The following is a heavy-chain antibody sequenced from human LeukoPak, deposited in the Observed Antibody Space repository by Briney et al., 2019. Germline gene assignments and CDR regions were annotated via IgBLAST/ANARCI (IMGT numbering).Heavy chain of an antibody. J-gene: IGHJ4*02. Sequence: QAGGSLRLSCAASGFTTRFYEMNWVRQAPGKGLEWISYISRSGTDTLYADSVKGRFTISRDNAKNSLYLPMNSLRADDTAVYYCARVSQDGADYLGQLTLVTVS. V-gene: IGHV3-48*03. D-gene: IGHD1-26*01. CDR1: GFTTRFYE. CDR2: ISRSGTDT. CDR3: ARVSQDGADY.